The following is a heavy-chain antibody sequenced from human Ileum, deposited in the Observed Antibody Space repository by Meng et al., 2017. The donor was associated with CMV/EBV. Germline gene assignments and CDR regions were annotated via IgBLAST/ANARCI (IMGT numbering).Heavy chain of an antibody. Sequence: GGSRRLSCAASGFTFSSYWMHWVRQDPGKGLVWVARIDSDVSNTSDESKTREAESVKGRFTSSRDNAKKTLYLQMNRRRADDTAVYYCAKSTPSQTDFREWGQGTLVTVSS. J-gene: IGHJ4*02. V-gene: IGHV3-74*01. CDR1: GFTFSSYW. D-gene: IGHD2-2*01. CDR3: AKSTPSQTDFRE. CDR2: IDSDVSNTSDESKT.